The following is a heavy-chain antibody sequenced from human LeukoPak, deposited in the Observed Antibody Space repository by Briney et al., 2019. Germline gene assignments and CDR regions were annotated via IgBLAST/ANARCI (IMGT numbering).Heavy chain of an antibody. Sequence: GSLRLSCSASGFAFSTYAMHWVRQAPGKGLEWVAVISYDGSYKDYGDPVKGRFTLSRDNSKSTVFLEMSSLRAEDTAVYHCARARLQWEVRYPRFDSWGQGTLVTVSS. V-gene: IGHV3-30*03. CDR1: GFAFSTYA. CDR2: ISYDGSYK. D-gene: IGHD1-26*01. J-gene: IGHJ4*02. CDR3: ARARLQWEVRYPRFDS.